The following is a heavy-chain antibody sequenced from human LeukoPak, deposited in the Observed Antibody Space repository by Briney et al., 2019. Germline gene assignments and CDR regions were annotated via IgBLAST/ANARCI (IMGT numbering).Heavy chain of an antibody. CDR1: GYTFTSYG. CDR2: ISAYNGNT. V-gene: IGHV1-18*01. CDR3: ARDGVAMVSGYYYGMDV. J-gene: IGHJ6*02. Sequence: ASVKVSCKASGYTFTSYGISWVRQAPGQGLEWMGWISAYNGNTNYAQKLQGRVTMTTDTSTSTAYMELRSPRSDDTAVYYCARDGVAMVSGYYYGMDVWGQGTTVTVSS. D-gene: IGHD5-18*01.